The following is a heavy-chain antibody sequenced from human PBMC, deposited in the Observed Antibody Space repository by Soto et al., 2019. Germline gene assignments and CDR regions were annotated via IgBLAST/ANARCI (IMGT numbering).Heavy chain of an antibody. CDR1: GFTFSSYS. Sequence: PGGSLRLSCAASGFTFSSYSMNWVRQAPGKGLEWVSSISSSSSYIYYADSVKGRFTISRDNAKNSLYLQMNSLRAEDTAVYYCARATGNYGSGSNLQGIVTSGMDVWGQGTTVTVSS. D-gene: IGHD3-10*01. J-gene: IGHJ6*01. CDR2: ISSSSSYI. CDR3: ARATGNYGSGSNLQGIVTSGMDV. V-gene: IGHV3-21*01.